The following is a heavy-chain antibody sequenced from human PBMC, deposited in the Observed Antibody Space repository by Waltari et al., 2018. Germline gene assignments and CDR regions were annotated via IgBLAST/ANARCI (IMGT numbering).Heavy chain of an antibody. Sequence: QVQLQESGPGLVKPSETLSLICIVSGDSISSSYWSWIRQAPGKGLEWIGNIYYTGKTNYNPSLKSRLTISVDTSKNQFSLKLRSVTAADTAVYYCARHLTYHDDSSGYYPFDVWGEGTTVTISS. V-gene: IGHV4-59*08. CDR1: GDSISSSY. D-gene: IGHD3-22*01. J-gene: IGHJ6*04. CDR2: IYYTGKT. CDR3: ARHLTYHDDSSGYYPFDV.